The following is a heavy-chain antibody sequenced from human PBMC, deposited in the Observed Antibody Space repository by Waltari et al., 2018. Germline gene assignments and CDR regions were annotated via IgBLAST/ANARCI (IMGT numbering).Heavy chain of an antibody. CDR2: INHSGST. D-gene: IGHD2-15*01. CDR1: GGSFSGYY. Sequence: QVQLQQWGAGLLKPSETLSLTCAVYGGSFSGYYWSWIRQSPGKGLEWIGEINHSGSTNYNPSLESRVTISVDTSKNQFSLKLSSVTAADTAVYYCARGRYCSGGSCYYWYFDLWGRGTLVTVSS. CDR3: ARGRYCSGGSCYYWYFDL. J-gene: IGHJ2*01. V-gene: IGHV4-34*01.